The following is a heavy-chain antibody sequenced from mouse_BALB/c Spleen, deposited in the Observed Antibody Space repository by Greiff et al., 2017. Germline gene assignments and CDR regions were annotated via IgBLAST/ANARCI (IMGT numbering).Heavy chain of an antibody. D-gene: IGHD1-1*01. V-gene: IGHV5-6-3*01. J-gene: IGHJ2*01. Sequence: EVNVVESGGGLVQPGGSLKLSCAASGFTFSSYGMSWVRQTPDKRLELVATINSNGGSTYYPDSVKGRFTISRDNAKNTLYLQMSSLKSEDTAMYYCARDELLQGDYFDYWGQGTTLTVSS. CDR1: GFTFSSYG. CDR3: ARDELLQGDYFDY. CDR2: INSNGGST.